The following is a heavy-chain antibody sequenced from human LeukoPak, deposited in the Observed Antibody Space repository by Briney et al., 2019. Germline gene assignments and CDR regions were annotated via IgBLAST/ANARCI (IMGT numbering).Heavy chain of an antibody. Sequence: GVSLRLSCAASGFTVSSSNYMNWLRQAPGEGLELVSFSSGSGGSTYYADSVKGRFTISRDNSKHTLYLQMSSLRAEDTDVYFCVRGHSFGPYGMDVWGQGTTVTVYS. CDR2: SSGSGGST. CDR3: VRGHSFGPYGMDV. D-gene: IGHD2-15*01. CDR1: GFTVSSSNY. V-gene: IGHV3-23*01. J-gene: IGHJ6*02.